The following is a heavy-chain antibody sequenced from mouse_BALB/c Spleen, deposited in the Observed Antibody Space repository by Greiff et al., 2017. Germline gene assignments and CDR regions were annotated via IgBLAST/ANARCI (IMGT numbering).Heavy chain of an antibody. V-gene: IGHV1-87*01. J-gene: IGHJ4*01. D-gene: IGHD1-1*01. CDR1: GYTFTSYW. CDR3: ARFITTVGDAMDY. Sequence: QVQLKESGAELARPGASVKLSCKASGYTFTSYWMQWVKQRPGQGLEWIGAIYPGDGDTRYTQKFKGKATLTADKSSSTAYMQLSSLASEDSAVYYCARFITTVGDAMDYWGQGTSVTVSS. CDR2: IYPGDGDT.